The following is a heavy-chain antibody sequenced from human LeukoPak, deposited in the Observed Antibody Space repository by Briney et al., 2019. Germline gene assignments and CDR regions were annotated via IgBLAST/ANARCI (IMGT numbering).Heavy chain of an antibody. CDR1: GFTFSSYN. V-gene: IGHV3-30*03. D-gene: IGHD3-10*01. J-gene: IGHJ4*02. Sequence: GGSLRLSCAASGFTFSSYNMNWVRQAPGKGLEWVAVISYDGSNKYYADSVKGRFTISRDNSKNTLYLQMNSLRAEDTAVYYCARASNYGSGSYDKLDYWGQGTLVTVSS. CDR3: ARASNYGSGSYDKLDY. CDR2: ISYDGSNK.